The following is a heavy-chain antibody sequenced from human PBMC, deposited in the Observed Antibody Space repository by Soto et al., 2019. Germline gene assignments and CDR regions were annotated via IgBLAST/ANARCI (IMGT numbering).Heavy chain of an antibody. J-gene: IGHJ4*02. CDR3: ARVMAYEQQLVPFDY. CDR2: VNPHTGGT. Sequence: QVQLVQSGAEVKKPGASVKVSCKTSGYTFIGYYLNWVRQAPGQGLEWMGRVNPHTGGTHYAQKFDGRITMTSDTSTYTAYMELSGLKFDDTATYFCARVMAYEQQLVPFDYWGQGTLVTVSS. V-gene: IGHV1-2*02. CDR1: GYTFIGYY. D-gene: IGHD6-13*01.